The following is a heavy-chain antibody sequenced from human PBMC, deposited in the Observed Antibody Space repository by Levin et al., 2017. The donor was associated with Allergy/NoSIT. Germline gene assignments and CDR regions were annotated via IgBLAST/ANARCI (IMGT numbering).Heavy chain of an antibody. Sequence: GESLKISCQASGYSFTGYYMYWVRQAPGQGLEWMGWINPNSGGTNYAQKFQGRVTMTRDTSISTAYMELSRLRSDDTAVYYCARDAVYTTDWYTSYYYMDVWGKGTTVTVSS. V-gene: IGHV1-2*02. CDR3: ARDAVYTTDWYTSYYYMDV. CDR1: GYSFTGYY. CDR2: INPNSGGT. D-gene: IGHD3-9*01. J-gene: IGHJ6*03.